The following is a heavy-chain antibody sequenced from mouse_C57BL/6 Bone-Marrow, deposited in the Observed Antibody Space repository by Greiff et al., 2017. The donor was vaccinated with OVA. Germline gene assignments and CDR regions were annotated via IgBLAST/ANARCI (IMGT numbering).Heavy chain of an antibody. D-gene: IGHD1-1*01. CDR2: IYPRSGNT. Sequence: QVQLQQSGAELARPGASVKLSCKASGYTFTSYGISWVKQRTGQGLEWIGEIYPRSGNTYYNEKFKGKATLTADKSSSTAYMELRSLTSEDSAVYFCARYYGGSWYFDYWGQGTTLTVSS. CDR1: GYTFTSYG. J-gene: IGHJ2*01. CDR3: ARYYGGSWYFDY. V-gene: IGHV1-81*01.